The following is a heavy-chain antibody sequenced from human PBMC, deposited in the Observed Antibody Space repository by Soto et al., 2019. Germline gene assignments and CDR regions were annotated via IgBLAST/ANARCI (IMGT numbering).Heavy chain of an antibody. V-gene: IGHV5-51*01. Sequence: GESLKISCNGSGYSFVSYWIACVRQRPGKGLEWMGIIYPGDSDSTYSPSFQGQVTLSVDKSINTVFLQWSSLEASDTAMYYCARTDGYEIEYWGQGTQVTVSS. CDR2: IYPGDSDS. J-gene: IGHJ4*02. CDR3: ARTDGYEIEY. D-gene: IGHD5-12*01. CDR1: GYSFVSYW.